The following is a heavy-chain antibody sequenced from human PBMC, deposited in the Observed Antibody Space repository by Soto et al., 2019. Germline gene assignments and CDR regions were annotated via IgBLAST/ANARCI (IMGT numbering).Heavy chain of an antibody. CDR1: GFTFSGSA. D-gene: IGHD2-8*02. CDR3: TEEGGEWTNPTKDFDY. J-gene: IGHJ4*02. V-gene: IGHV3-73*01. CDR2: IRSKANSYAT. Sequence: GGSLRLSCAASGFTFSGSAMHWVRQASGKGLEWVGRIRSKANSYATAYAASVKGRFTISRDDSKNTAYLQMNSLKTEDTAVYYCTEEGGEWTNPTKDFDYWGQGTLVTVYS.